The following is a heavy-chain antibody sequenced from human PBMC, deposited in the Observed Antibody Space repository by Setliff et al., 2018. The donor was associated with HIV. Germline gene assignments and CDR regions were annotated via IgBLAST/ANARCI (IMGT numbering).Heavy chain of an antibody. V-gene: IGHV3-11*04. D-gene: IGHD6-6*01. CDR3: AREILSSSAIDY. CDR2: ISSSGTNI. CDR1: GFTFSDYY. Sequence: PGGSLRLSCAASGFTFSDYYMSWIRQAPGKGLEWVSYISSSGTNIYYVDPVKGRFTISRDNAKNSLYLQMNSLRAEDTAVYYCAREILSSSAIDYWGQGTLVTVSS. J-gene: IGHJ4*02.